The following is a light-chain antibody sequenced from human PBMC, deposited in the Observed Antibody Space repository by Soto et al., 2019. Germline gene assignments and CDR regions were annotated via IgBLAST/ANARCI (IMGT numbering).Light chain of an antibody. CDR2: TAS. Sequence: IQLTQSPASLSASVGDRVTFTCRASQDIAIYLAWYQQKPGEAPNLLIHTASTLHGGVPSRFSGSGSGTDFTLTISSLHPEDFAVYFCQQFKNYPITFGQGTRLEIK. CDR3: QQFKNYPIT. CDR1: QDIAIY. J-gene: IGKJ5*01. V-gene: IGKV1-9*01.